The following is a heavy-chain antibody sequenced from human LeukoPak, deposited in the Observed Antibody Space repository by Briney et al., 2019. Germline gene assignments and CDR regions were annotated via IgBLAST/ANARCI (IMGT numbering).Heavy chain of an antibody. J-gene: IGHJ4*02. CDR1: GFTFDDYG. CDR2: INWNGGST. Sequence: GGSLRLSCAASGFTFDDYGMSWVRQAPGKGLEWVSGINWNGGSTGYADSVKGRFTISRDNAKNSLYLQMSSLRAEDTALYYCARDSSSSPFDYWGQGTLVTVSS. V-gene: IGHV3-20*04. D-gene: IGHD6-6*01. CDR3: ARDSSSSPFDY.